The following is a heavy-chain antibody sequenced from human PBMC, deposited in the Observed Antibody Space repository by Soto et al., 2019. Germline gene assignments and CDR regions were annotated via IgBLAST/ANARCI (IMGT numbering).Heavy chain of an antibody. CDR3: APSNWRDPIYD. CDR1: GFSLSTGAVG. CDR2: IYWDDDK. Sequence: QITLKESGPTLVKPTQSLTLTCTFSGFSLSTGAVGVGWIRQPPGKALEWLALIYWDDDKHYSPSLKSRLTITKDTSKNQVVLTMTNMDPVDTATYYCAPSNWRDPIYDWGQGTLVTVSS. D-gene: IGHD1-1*01. J-gene: IGHJ4*02. V-gene: IGHV2-5*02.